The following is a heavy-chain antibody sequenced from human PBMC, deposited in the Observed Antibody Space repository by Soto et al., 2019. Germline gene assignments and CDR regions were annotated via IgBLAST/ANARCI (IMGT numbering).Heavy chain of an antibody. D-gene: IGHD2-15*01. Sequence: SETLSLTCTVSGGSISSYYWSWIRQPPGKGLEWIGYIYYSGSTNYNPSLKSRVTISVDTSKNQFSLKLSSVTAADTAVYYCARHDRSADIVVVVAATLGAFDIWGQGTMVTVSS. J-gene: IGHJ3*02. CDR2: IYYSGST. CDR1: GGSISSYY. V-gene: IGHV4-59*08. CDR3: ARHDRSADIVVVVAATLGAFDI.